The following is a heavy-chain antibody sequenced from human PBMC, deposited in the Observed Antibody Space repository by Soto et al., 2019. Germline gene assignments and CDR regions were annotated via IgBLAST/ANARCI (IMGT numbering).Heavy chain of an antibody. CDR1: GFTFSNYA. D-gene: IGHD3-3*01. V-gene: IGHV3-23*01. CDR2: ISGTGSRT. Sequence: GGSLRLSCAASGFTFSNYAMSWVRQAPGKGLEWVSAISGTGSRTYHADSVKGRFTISRDNSRNRLYLQMNSLRAEDTAVYYCAKDTTIFGVVPFDYWGQGTLVTVSS. J-gene: IGHJ4*02. CDR3: AKDTTIFGVVPFDY.